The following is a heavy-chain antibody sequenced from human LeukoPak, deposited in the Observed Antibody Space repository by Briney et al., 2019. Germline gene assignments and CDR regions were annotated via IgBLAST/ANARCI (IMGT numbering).Heavy chain of an antibody. D-gene: IGHD5-12*01. CDR2: INPNSGGT. Sequence: ASVKVSCKASGYIFTGYYMHWVRQAPGQGLEWMGWINPNSGGTNYAQRFQGRVTMTRDTSINTAYMELNTLRSDDTAVYHCVIVATIGDYWGQGTLVAVSS. CDR3: VIVATIGDY. J-gene: IGHJ4*02. V-gene: IGHV1-2*02. CDR1: GYIFTGYY.